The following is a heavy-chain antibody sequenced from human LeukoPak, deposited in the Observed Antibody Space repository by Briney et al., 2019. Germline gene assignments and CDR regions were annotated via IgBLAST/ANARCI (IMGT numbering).Heavy chain of an antibody. V-gene: IGHV7-4-1*02. CDR3: ATRYSTSHYYYLDV. CDR2: INTNTGNP. D-gene: IGHD6-13*01. Sequence: ASVKVSCKASGYTFTSYGISWVRQVPGHGLEWMGWINTNTGNPTFAQGFTGRFVFSLDTSVSTAYLQINSLTTDDTAVYFCATRYSTSHYYYLDVWGKGTTVTVSS. CDR1: GYTFTSYG. J-gene: IGHJ6*03.